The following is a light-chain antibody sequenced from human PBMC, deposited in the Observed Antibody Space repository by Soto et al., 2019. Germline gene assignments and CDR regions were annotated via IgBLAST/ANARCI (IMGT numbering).Light chain of an antibody. CDR2: DDN. J-gene: IGLJ1*01. Sequence: QSVLTQPPSVSAAPGQKVTISCSGSSSNIGGNSVSWYQQLPGTAPKLLIYDDNKRPSGIPDRFSGSKSGTSATLGITGLQTGDEADYYCGSWDSSLSAHVFGTGTKVTVL. CDR3: GSWDSSLSAHV. CDR1: SSNIGGNS. V-gene: IGLV1-51*01.